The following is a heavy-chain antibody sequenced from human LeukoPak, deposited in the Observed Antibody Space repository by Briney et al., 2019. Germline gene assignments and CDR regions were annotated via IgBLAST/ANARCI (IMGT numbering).Heavy chain of an antibody. V-gene: IGHV3-20*04. D-gene: IGHD1-26*01. CDR2: INWNGGST. CDR1: GFTFDDYG. Sequence: GGSLRLSCAASGFTFDDYGMSWVRQAPGKGLEWVSGINWNGGSTGYADSVKGRFTISRDNAKNSLYLQMNSLRAEDTASYYCARVRGRYYYYYYMDVWRKGTTVTVSS. CDR3: ARVRGRYYYYYYMDV. J-gene: IGHJ6*03.